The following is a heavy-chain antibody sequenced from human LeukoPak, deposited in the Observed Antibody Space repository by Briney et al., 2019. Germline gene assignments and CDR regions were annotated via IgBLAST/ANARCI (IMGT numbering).Heavy chain of an antibody. Sequence: GGSLRLSCAASGFTFDDYAMHWVRQAPGKGLEWVSLISWDGGSTYYADSVKGRFTISRDNSKNSLYMQMNSLRAEDTALYYCAKGPNYSYYYYYMDVWGKGTTVTVSS. CDR3: AKGPNYSYYYYYMDV. CDR1: GFTFDDYA. CDR2: ISWDGGST. V-gene: IGHV3-43D*04. J-gene: IGHJ6*03. D-gene: IGHD1-7*01.